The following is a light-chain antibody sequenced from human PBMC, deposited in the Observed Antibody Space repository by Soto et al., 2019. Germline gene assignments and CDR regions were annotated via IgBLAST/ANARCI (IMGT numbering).Light chain of an antibody. V-gene: IGKV3-20*01. CDR2: GAS. CDR3: QQYGSSSWT. J-gene: IGKJ1*01. Sequence: EIVLTQSPGTLSLSPGERATLSCRASQRVISIYLAWYQHKPCQAPRLLIYGASSRATGIPDRFSGSGSGTAFTLTISRLEPEDFAVYYCQQYGSSSWTFGRGTTVEIK. CDR1: QRVISIY.